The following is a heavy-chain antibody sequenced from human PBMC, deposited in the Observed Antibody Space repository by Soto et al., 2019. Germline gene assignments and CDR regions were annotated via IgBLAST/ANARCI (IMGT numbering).Heavy chain of an antibody. CDR1: GFTFSSYS. Sequence: GSLRLSCAASGFTFSSYSMNWVRQAPGKGLEWVSSISSSSSYIYYADSVKGRFTISRDNAKNSLYLQMNSLRAEDTAVYYCARDRCSSTSCYFAFQHWGQGALVTVSS. D-gene: IGHD2-2*01. CDR3: ARDRCSSTSCYFAFQH. CDR2: ISSSSSYI. V-gene: IGHV3-21*01. J-gene: IGHJ1*01.